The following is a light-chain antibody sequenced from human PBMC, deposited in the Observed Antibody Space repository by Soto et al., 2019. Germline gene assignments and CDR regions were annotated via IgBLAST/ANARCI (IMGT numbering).Light chain of an antibody. CDR2: GAS. CDR3: QQRTNWT. V-gene: IGKV3D-20*02. Sequence: IVLTQSPCTLSFSPGERATLSCRASQSVTSSYFAWYQQKPGQAPRLLISGASGRATGTPDSFSGSASGTDFTLTISRLEPEDFAVYYCQQRTNWTFGQGTRLEIK. CDR1: QSVTSSY. J-gene: IGKJ5*01.